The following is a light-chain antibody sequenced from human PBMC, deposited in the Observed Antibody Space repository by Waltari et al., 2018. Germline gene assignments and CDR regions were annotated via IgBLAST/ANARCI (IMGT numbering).Light chain of an antibody. Sequence: SSELTQDPAVSVALGQTVRITCQGDSLRSYYASWYQQKPGQAPVLVIYGKNNRPSGIQDRFSGSSSGNTASLTITGAQAEDEADYYCNSRDSSGNHPWVFGGGTKLTVL. V-gene: IGLV3-19*01. CDR3: NSRDSSGNHPWV. CDR2: GKN. CDR1: SLRSYY. J-gene: IGLJ3*02.